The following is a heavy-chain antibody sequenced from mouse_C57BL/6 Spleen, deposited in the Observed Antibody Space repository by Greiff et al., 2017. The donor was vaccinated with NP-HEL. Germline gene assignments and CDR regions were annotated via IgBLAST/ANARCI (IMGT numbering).Heavy chain of an antibody. CDR2: INPSTGGT. D-gene: IGHD1-1*01. V-gene: IGHV1-42*01. CDR1: GYSFTGYY. CDR3: ARLHYYGSSYWYFDV. Sequence: EVQLQQSGPELVKPGASVKISCKASGYSFTGYYMNWVKQSPEKSLEWIGEINPSTGGTTYNQKFKAKATLTVDKSSSTAYMQLKSLTSEDSAVYYCARLHYYGSSYWYFDVWGTGTTVTVSS. J-gene: IGHJ1*03.